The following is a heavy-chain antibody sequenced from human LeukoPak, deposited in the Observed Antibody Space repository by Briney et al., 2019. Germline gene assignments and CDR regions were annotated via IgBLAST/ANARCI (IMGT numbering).Heavy chain of an antibody. CDR1: GGSISSYY. J-gene: IGHJ5*02. D-gene: IGHD4-23*01. V-gene: IGHV4-4*09. CDR2: IYTSGST. CDR3: ASYYGGNCNWFDP. Sequence: SEILSLTCTVSGGSISSYYWSWIRQPPGKGLEWIGYIYTSGSTNYNPSLKSRVTISVDTSRNQFSLKLSSVTAADTAVYYCASYYGGNCNWFDPWGQGNLVTVSS.